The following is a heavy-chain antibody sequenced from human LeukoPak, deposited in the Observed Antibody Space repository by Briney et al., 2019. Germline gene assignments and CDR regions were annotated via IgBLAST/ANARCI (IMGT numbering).Heavy chain of an antibody. J-gene: IGHJ6*02. Sequence: PSDTLSLTCTISASSGSIGRHFWAWIRQPPGRGLEWLGYARYTGDTIASHSLNSRLSMSVDMSKKELTLRLSSVTAADTAVYYCARQKWEQQGRDYYFNGLDVWGPGTTVIVSS. CDR2: ARYTGDT. D-gene: IGHD1/OR15-1a*01. V-gene: IGHV4-59*08. CDR1: ASSGSIGRHF. CDR3: ARQKWEQQGRDYYFNGLDV.